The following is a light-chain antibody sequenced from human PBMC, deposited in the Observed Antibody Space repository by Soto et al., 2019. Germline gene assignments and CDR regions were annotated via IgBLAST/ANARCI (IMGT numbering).Light chain of an antibody. CDR2: GNS. V-gene: IGLV1-40*01. CDR3: QSYDSNLSLV. Sequence: QSVLTQPPSVCGAPGQRVTISCTGSSSNIGAGYDVHWYQQLPGTAPKLLIFGNSNRPSGVPDRFSGSRSGTSASLAITGLQAEDEADYYCQSYDSNLSLVFGGGTKLTVL. CDR1: SSNIGAGYD. J-gene: IGLJ3*02.